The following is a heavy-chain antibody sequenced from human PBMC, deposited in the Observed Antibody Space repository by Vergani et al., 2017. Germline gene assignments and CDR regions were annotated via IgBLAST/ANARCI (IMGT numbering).Heavy chain of an antibody. CDR2: IYHSGST. CDR3: ARGRTTLYCSSTSCYLQGGCFDY. Sequence: QVQLPESGPGLVKPPGTLSLTCAVSGGSISSSNWWSWVRQPPGKGLEWIGEIYHSGSTNYNPSLKSRVTISVDTSKNQFSLKLSSVTAADPAVYYCARGRTTLYCSSTSCYLQGGCFDYWGQGTLVTVSS. D-gene: IGHD2-2*01. V-gene: IGHV4-4*03. J-gene: IGHJ4*02. CDR1: GGSISSSNW.